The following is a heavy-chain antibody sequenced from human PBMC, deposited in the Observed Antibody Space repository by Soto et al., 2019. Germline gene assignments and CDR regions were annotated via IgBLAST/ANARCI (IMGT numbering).Heavy chain of an antibody. CDR3: ARDDPFWSGTDVGY. CDR1: GFTFSSYS. D-gene: IGHD3-3*01. CDR2: ISSSSSTI. J-gene: IGHJ4*02. Sequence: EVQLVESGGGLVQPGGSLRLSCAASGFTFSSYSMNWVRQAPGKGLEWVSYISSSSSTIYYADYVKGRFTISRDNAKNSLYLQMNSLRDEDTAVYYCARDDPFWSGTDVGYWGQGTLVTVSS. V-gene: IGHV3-48*02.